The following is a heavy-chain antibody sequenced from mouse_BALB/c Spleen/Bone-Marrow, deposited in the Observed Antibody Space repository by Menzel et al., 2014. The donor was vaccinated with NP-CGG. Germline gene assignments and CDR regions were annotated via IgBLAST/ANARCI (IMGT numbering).Heavy chain of an antibody. CDR2: ISSGGST. Sequence: EVNVVESGGGLVKPGGSLKLSCAASGFTFSSYAMSWVRQTPEKRLEWVASISSGGSTYYPDSVKGRFTISRDNARNILYLQMSSLRSEDTAMYYCARVNYYGSFDYWGQGTTLTVSS. CDR3: ARVNYYGSFDY. J-gene: IGHJ2*01. CDR1: GFTFSSYA. D-gene: IGHD1-2*01. V-gene: IGHV5-6-5*01.